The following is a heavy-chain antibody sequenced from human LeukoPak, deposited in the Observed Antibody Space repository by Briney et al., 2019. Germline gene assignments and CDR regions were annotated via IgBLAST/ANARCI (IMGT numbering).Heavy chain of an antibody. CDR3: AKDPTLPYSGYDFGDAFDI. CDR2: IRYDGSNK. V-gene: IGHV3-30*02. CDR1: GFTFSSYG. J-gene: IGHJ3*02. D-gene: IGHD5-12*01. Sequence: QSGGSLRLSCAASGFTFSSYGMHWVRQAPGKGLEWVAFIRYDGSNKYYADSVKGRFTISRDNSKNTLYLQMNSLRAEDTAVYYCAKDPTLPYSGYDFGDAFDIWGQGTMVTVSS.